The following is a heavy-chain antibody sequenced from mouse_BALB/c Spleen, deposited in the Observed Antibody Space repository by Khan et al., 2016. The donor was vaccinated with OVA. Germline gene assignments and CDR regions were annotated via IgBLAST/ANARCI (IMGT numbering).Heavy chain of an antibody. Sequence: EVQLQESGPGLVKPSQSLSLTCTVTGYSITSDYAWNWIRQFPGNKLEWLGYISYSGSTSYNPSLKSRISIPRDTSKNQFFLQLNSVTTGETATDYCARRAYYANWYFDVWGAGTTVTVSS. CDR1: GYSITSDYA. CDR3: ARRAYYANWYFDV. CDR2: ISYSGST. V-gene: IGHV3-2*02. D-gene: IGHD1-1*02. J-gene: IGHJ1*01.